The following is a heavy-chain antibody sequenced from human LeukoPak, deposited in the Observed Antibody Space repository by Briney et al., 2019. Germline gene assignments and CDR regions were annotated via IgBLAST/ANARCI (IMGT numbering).Heavy chain of an antibody. CDR2: IWYDGSKK. CDR1: GFTFSTYA. J-gene: IGHJ6*02. V-gene: IGHV3-33*01. Sequence: QPGGSLRLSCAASGFTFSTYAMHWVRQAPGKGLEWVALIWYDGSKKYYGDSVKGRFTISRDNSKNTLYLQMNTLGAEDTALYYCVRGDYCGGDCYSPRDYGWDVWGQGTTVTVSS. CDR3: VRGDYCGGDCYSPRDYGWDV. D-gene: IGHD2-21*02.